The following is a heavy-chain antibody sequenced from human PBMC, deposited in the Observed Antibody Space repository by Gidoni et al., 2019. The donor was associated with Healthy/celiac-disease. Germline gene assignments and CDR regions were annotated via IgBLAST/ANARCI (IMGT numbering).Heavy chain of an antibody. CDR3: TTDNPPPSRYFDWSTIFDAFDI. D-gene: IGHD3-9*01. CDR2: IKSKTDGGTT. J-gene: IGHJ3*02. CDR1: GFTFSNAW. Sequence: EVQLVESGGGLVNPGGSLRLSCAASGFTFSNAWMLWVRQAPGKGLEWVGRIKSKTDGGTTDYAAHVKGRFTISRDDSKNTLYLQMNSLKTEDTAVYYCTTDNPPPSRYFDWSTIFDAFDIWGQGTMVTVSS. V-gene: IGHV3-15*01.